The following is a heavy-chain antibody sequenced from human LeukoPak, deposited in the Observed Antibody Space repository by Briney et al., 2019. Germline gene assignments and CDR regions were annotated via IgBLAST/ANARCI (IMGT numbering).Heavy chain of an antibody. CDR1: RFAFHNYA. CDR2: INIDGGDI. Sequence: GGSLRLSCGASRFAFHNYAMTWIRRAAERGLEWVSSINIDGGDIKYRDSAKGRFPISRDNSKGTLYLQMNSLRAEDTAVYYCARVIPPHPFDIWGQGAMVTVSS. V-gene: IGHV3-23*01. J-gene: IGHJ3*02. CDR3: ARVIPPHPFDI. D-gene: IGHD2-21*01.